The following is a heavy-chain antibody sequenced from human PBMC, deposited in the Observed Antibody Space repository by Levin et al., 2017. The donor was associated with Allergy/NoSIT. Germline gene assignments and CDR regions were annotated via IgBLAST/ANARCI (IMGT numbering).Heavy chain of an antibody. V-gene: IGHV4-59*03. CDR2: VYPSGST. CDR3: AKEPEFSGWMDL. Sequence: SETLSLTCTVSGTSISTYYWSWIRQPPGKGLEWIGYVYPSGSTEYNPSLKSRVTISLDTSKNQISLKLTSVTPADTAVYYCAKEPEFSGWMDLWGQGTLVTVSS. J-gene: IGHJ5*02. CDR1: GTSISTYY. D-gene: IGHD1-14*01.